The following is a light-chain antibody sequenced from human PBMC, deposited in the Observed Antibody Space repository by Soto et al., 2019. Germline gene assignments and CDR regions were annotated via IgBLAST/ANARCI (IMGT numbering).Light chain of an antibody. V-gene: IGKV3-20*01. Sequence: EIVMTQSPATMSVSPGERATLSCRASQSVSSYLAWYQQKAGQAPRLLIYGASIRATGIPDRFSGSGSGTDFTLTISRLEPEDFAVYYCQQYGSSPPITFGQGTRLEIK. J-gene: IGKJ5*01. CDR1: QSVSSY. CDR3: QQYGSSPPIT. CDR2: GAS.